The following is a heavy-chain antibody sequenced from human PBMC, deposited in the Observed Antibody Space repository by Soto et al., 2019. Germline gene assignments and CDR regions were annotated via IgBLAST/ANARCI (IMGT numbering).Heavy chain of an antibody. V-gene: IGHV3-23*01. CDR1: GFTLSSNA. J-gene: IGHJ5*02. Sequence: GGSLRLSCAASGFTLSSNAMNWVRQAPGKGLEWVSVISDTGGRIYYADSVKGRFTISRDNSKNTLYLEMNSLRVEDTAVYYCAKSLNINCQTWFDPWGQGTLVTVSS. D-gene: IGHD1-1*01. CDR3: AKSLNINCQTWFDP. CDR2: ISDTGGRI.